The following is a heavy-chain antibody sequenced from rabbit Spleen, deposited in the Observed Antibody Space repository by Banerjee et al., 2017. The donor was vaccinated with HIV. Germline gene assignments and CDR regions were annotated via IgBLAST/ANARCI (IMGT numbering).Heavy chain of an antibody. CDR3: ARAPSSITYADALKL. Sequence: QSLEESGGDLVKPGASLTLTCTASGFSFSSGYDIYWVRQAPGKGLEWIGCIDTGSSGSTYYASWAKGRFTISKTSSTTVTLQMTSLTDADTATYFCARAPSSITYADALKLWGPGTLVTVS. V-gene: IGHV1S40*01. D-gene: IGHD6-1*01. CDR2: IDTGSSGST. J-gene: IGHJ4*01. CDR1: GFSFSSGYD.